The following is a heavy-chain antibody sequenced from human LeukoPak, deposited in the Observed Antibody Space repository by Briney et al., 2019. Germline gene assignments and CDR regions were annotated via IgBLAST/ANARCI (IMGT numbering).Heavy chain of an antibody. D-gene: IGHD2/OR15-2a*01. CDR2: INSDGSWT. CDR3: VSFYETY. Sequence: GGSLRLSCATSGNYWMHWVRQVPGKGLVWVSHINSDGSWTSYADSVKGRFTISKDNAKNTVYLQMNSLRAEDTAVYYCVSFYETYWGRGTLVTVSS. V-gene: IGHV3-74*01. CDR1: GNYW. J-gene: IGHJ4*02.